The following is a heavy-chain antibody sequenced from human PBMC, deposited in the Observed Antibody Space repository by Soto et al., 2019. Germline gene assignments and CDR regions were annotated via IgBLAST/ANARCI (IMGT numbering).Heavy chain of an antibody. D-gene: IGHD3-3*02. V-gene: IGHV3-23*04. CDR3: AKVPIFGVVSVSYGMDV. CDR1: GFTFTSYA. J-gene: IGHJ6*02. Sequence: EVQLVESGGGLVQPGGSLRLSCAASGFTFTSYAMNWVRQAPGKGLEWVSAISGSGDDTYYADSVKGRFAISRDNSKNTLYLQMNSLRAEDTAVYYCAKVPIFGVVSVSYGMDVWGQGTTVTVSS. CDR2: ISGSGDDT.